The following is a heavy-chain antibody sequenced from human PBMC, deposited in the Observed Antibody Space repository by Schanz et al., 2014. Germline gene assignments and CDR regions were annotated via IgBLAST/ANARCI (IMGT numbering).Heavy chain of an antibody. CDR2: IYSGGGT. CDR3: TRMYH. D-gene: IGHD2-8*01. Sequence: QVQLVESGGGVVQPGRSLRLSCAASGFTFSSYAMRWVRQAPGKGLEWVSLIYSGGGTYYADSVKGRFTVSRDNSKNTVYLQMNSLRAEDTAVYYCTRMYHWGQGTLVTVSS. J-gene: IGHJ4*02. CDR1: GFTFSSYA. V-gene: IGHV3-NL1*01.